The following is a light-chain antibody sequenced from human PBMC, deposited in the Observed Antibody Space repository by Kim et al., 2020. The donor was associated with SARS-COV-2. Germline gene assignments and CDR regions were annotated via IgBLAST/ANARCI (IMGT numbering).Light chain of an antibody. CDR1: SGDIGKYQF. CDR3: SSFAGSNNWV. V-gene: IGLV2-8*01. J-gene: IGLJ3*02. Sequence: QSALTQPPSASGSPGQSVTITCTGTSGDIGKYQFVSWCQQHPSSVPKLILFEVSKRPSGVPDRFSGAKSGNTASLTVSGLHAEDEADYYCSSFAGSNNWVFGGGTQLTVL. CDR2: EVS.